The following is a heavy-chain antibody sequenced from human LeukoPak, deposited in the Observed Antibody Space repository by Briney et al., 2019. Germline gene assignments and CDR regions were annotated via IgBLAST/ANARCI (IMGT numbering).Heavy chain of an antibody. J-gene: IGHJ6*03. CDR2: INHSGST. Sequence: PSETLSLTCAVSGGPFSGYFWSWIRQSAGKGLEWIGEINHSGSTNYNPSLKSRVTISVDTSKNQFSLKLSSVTAADTAVYYCARNLPHIVVVPAAMEDYYYYYYMEVWGKGTTVTVAS. CDR3: ARNLPHIVVVPAAMEDYYYYYYMEV. D-gene: IGHD2-2*01. CDR1: GGPFSGYF. V-gene: IGHV4-34*09.